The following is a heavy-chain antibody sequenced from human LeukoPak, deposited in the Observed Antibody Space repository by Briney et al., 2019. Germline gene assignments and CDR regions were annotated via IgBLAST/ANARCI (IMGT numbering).Heavy chain of an antibody. V-gene: IGHV3-21*01. CDR1: GFTFGAYT. CDR2: IFSRSESI. Sequence: GGSLRLSCAASGFTFGAYTINWVRQAPGKGLEWVSCIFSRSESILYADSVKGRFTISRDNAKNSLYLQMDSLRVEDTAVYYCAKDAGDQGYFDYWGQGTLVTVSS. J-gene: IGHJ4*02. CDR3: AKDAGDQGYFDY. D-gene: IGHD3-16*01.